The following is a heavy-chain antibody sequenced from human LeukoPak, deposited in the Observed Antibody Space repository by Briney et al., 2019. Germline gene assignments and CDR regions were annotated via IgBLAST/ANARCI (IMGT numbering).Heavy chain of an antibody. CDR3: ARDLRQQLGFDP. Sequence: GGSLRLSCFGSGFTFSNYWMTWLRQAPGEGLEWVANIKEDGSVIYYADSVRGRFTISRDNAKNSLYLQMNSLRAEDTAVYYCARDLRQQLGFDPWGQGTLVTVSS. V-gene: IGHV3-7*01. CDR1: GFTFSNYW. D-gene: IGHD6-13*01. CDR2: IKEDGSVI. J-gene: IGHJ5*02.